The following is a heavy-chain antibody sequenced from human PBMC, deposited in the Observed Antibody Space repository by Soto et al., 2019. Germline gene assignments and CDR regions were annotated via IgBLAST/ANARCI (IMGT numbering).Heavy chain of an antibody. CDR1: GFSFSSYA. CDR3: AKTPGYCSGGSCYSAGYDP. D-gene: IGHD2-15*01. Sequence: EVQLSESGGGLVQPGGSLRLSCAASGFSFSSYALTWVRQAPGKGLEWVSAISGSGGSTYYADSVKGRFTISRDNSKNTLYVQMNSLRAEDTAVYYCAKTPGYCSGGSCYSAGYDPWGQGTLVTVSS. CDR2: ISGSGGST. J-gene: IGHJ5*02. V-gene: IGHV3-23*01.